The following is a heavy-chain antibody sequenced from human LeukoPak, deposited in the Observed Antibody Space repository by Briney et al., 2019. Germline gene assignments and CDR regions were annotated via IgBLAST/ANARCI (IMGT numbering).Heavy chain of an antibody. D-gene: IGHD5-24*01. CDR3: TSANYGPAY. J-gene: IGHJ4*02. CDR1: GYSIRSDY. V-gene: IGHV3-7*01. Sequence: ETLSLTCTVSGYSIRSDYYWGWIRQAPGKGLEWVANVNQDGSGKYYVDSVKGRFTISKDNAKNSLYLQMNSLRAEDTAVYYCTSANYGPAYWGQGTLVTVSS. CDR2: VNQDGSGK.